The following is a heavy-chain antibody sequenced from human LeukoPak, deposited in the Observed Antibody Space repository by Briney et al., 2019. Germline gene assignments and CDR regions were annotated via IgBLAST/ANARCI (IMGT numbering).Heavy chain of an antibody. CDR1: GFAFGIYA. CDR3: ARGHSSGWYYFDS. D-gene: IGHD6-19*01. J-gene: IGHJ4*02. V-gene: IGHV3-23*01. Sequence: GGSLRLSCAVSGFAFGIYAMTWVRQAPGRGLEWVSTISGSGGTTHFADSVKGRFTISRDNSGSTLYLQMNSLRAEDTAVYWCARGHSSGWYYFDSWGQGTLVTVSS. CDR2: ISGSGGTT.